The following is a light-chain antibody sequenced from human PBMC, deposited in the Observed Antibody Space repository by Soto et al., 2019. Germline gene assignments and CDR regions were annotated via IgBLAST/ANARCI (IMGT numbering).Light chain of an antibody. V-gene: IGKV3-20*01. CDR1: QSVSSSY. CDR2: GAS. J-gene: IGKJ3*01. Sequence: EIVLTQSPGTLSLSPGERATLSCRASQSVSSSYLAWYQQKPGQAPRLLMYGASSRATGIPDRFTGSGSGTDFTLTISRLAPEDFAVYYCQQYGSSAFTFGPGTTVDIK. CDR3: QQYGSSAFT.